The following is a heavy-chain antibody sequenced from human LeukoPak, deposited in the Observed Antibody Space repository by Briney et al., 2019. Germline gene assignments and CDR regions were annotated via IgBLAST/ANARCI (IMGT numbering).Heavy chain of an antibody. Sequence: SETLSLTCTVSGGSISSGGYYWSWIRQHPGKGLEWIGYIYYSGSTNYNPSLKSRVTISVDTSKNQFSLKLSSVTAADTAVYYCARQRPEYYFDYWGQGTLVTVSS. CDR1: GGSISSGGYY. CDR3: ARQRPEYYFDY. J-gene: IGHJ4*02. CDR2: IYYSGST. V-gene: IGHV4-61*08. D-gene: IGHD1-1*01.